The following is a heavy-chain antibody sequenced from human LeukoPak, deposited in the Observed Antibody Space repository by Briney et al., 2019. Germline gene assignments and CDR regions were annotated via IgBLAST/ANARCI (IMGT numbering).Heavy chain of an antibody. V-gene: IGHV3-23*01. CDR2: ISGSGGST. D-gene: IGHD6-6*01. J-gene: IGHJ4*02. Sequence: GGSLRLSCAASGFTFSSYAMSWVRQAPGKGLEWVSAISGSGGSTCYADSVKGRFTISRDNSKNTLYLQMNSLRAEDTAVYYCEKDKMDSSSSGEGIFDYWGQGTLVTVSS. CDR3: EKDKMDSSSSGEGIFDY. CDR1: GFTFSSYA.